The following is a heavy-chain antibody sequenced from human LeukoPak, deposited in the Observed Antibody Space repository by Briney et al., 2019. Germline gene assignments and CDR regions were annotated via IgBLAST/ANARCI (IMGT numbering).Heavy chain of an antibody. V-gene: IGHV3-23*01. CDR3: ANQRVVVISDYDAFDI. D-gene: IGHD3-22*01. Sequence: GGSLRLSCAASGFTFSGYAMSWVRQAPGKGLEWVSAISGSGGSTYYADSVKGRFTISRDNSKNTLYLQMNSLRAEDTAVYYCANQRVVVISDYDAFDIWGQGTMVTVSS. J-gene: IGHJ3*02. CDR1: GFTFSGYA. CDR2: ISGSGGST.